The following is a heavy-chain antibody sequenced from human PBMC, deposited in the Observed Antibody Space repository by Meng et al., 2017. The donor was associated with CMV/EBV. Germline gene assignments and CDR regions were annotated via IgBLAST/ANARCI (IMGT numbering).Heavy chain of an antibody. D-gene: IGHD6-13*01. V-gene: IGHV4-30-4*08. Sequence: QVWLQGLGQGRVRPSQSLSLTCTFSGVSSSSGDYYWSWIRQPPGKGLEWIGYIYYSGSTYYNPSLKSRVTISVDTYKNQFSLKLSSVTAADTAVYYCAREGSSSSYWYFDLWGRGTLVTVSS. CDR2: IYYSGST. CDR3: AREGSSSSYWYFDL. J-gene: IGHJ2*01. CDR1: GVSSSSGDYY.